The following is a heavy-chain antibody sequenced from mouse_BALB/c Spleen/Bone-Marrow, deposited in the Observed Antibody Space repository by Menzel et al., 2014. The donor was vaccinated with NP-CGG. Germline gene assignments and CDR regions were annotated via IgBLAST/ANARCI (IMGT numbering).Heavy chain of an antibody. D-gene: IGHD2-4*01. CDR3: ARGYDYSSWFAY. CDR1: GFTFSSYG. CDR2: INVNGDTT. Sequence: VQLKDSGGGLVQPGGSLKLSCAASGFTFSSYGMSWVRQTPDKRLEMIATINVNGDTTYHPDSVKGRLTISRDNVKNTLYLQMSSLKSEDTAMYYCARGYDYSSWFAYWGQGTLVTVSA. V-gene: IGHV5-6-3*01. J-gene: IGHJ3*01.